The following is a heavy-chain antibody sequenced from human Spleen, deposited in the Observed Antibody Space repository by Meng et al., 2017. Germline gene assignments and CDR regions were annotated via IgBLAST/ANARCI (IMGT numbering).Heavy chain of an antibody. CDR3: ARQDSYGYSDY. J-gene: IGHJ4*02. D-gene: IGHD5-18*01. CDR1: GGTFSTYT. CDR2: IISILGIA. V-gene: IGHV1-69*02. Sequence: QVQVVQSGAEVKKPGSSVKVSCKVSGGTFSTYTISWVRQAPGQGLEWMGRIISILGIAEYAQKFQGRVTITADKSTSTAYMEMSSLRSEDTAVYYCARQDSYGYSDYWGQGTLVTVSS.